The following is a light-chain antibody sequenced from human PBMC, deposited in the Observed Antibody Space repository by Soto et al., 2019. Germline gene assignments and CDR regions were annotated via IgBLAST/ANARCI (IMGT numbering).Light chain of an antibody. V-gene: IGKV3D-15*01. CDR3: QQYHTWPIT. J-gene: IGKJ4*01. CDR1: QRVYSN. CDR2: DAS. Sequence: EILMTQSPDTLSVSPGESATLSCRASQRVYSNLAWYQQKPGQAPRLLIYDASNRATGIPARFSGSGSGTEFTLTISSLQSEDCAIYYCQQYHTWPITFGGGTKVDI.